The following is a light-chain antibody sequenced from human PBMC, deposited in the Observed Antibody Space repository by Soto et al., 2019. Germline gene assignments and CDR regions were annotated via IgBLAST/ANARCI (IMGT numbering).Light chain of an antibody. Sequence: QTVVTQEPSFSVSPGRTVTLTCGLSSGSVSTNFYPSWYQQTPGHAPRTLIYRTNTRSSGVPDRFSGSILGNKAALTITGAHADDESDYYCALYVGNGIWVFGGGTKLTVL. CDR3: ALYVGNGIWV. J-gene: IGLJ3*02. CDR2: RTN. CDR1: SGSVSTNFY. V-gene: IGLV8-61*01.